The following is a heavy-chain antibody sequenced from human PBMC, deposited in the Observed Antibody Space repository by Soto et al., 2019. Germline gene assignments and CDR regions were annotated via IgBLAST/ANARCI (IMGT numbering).Heavy chain of an antibody. J-gene: IGHJ4*02. Sequence: EVQLVESGGGLVQPGGSLKLSCAASGFTFSGSAMHWVRQASGKGLEWVGRIRSKANSDATAYAASEKGRFTNSRDDSKTTGYLQMNSLKTEDTAVYYCTTGGDRGLDYWGQGTLVTVFS. CDR3: TTGGDRGLDY. V-gene: IGHV3-73*01. CDR2: IRSKANSDAT. D-gene: IGHD4-17*01. CDR1: GFTFSGSA.